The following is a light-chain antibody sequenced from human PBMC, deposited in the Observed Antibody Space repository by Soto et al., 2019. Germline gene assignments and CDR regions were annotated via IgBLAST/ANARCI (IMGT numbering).Light chain of an antibody. J-gene: IGLJ2*01. CDR3: SAYPGSSVP. CDR1: SSDVGGYDY. Sequence: QSVLTQPASVSGSPGQSITISCTGTSSDVGGYDYVSWYQQYPDKAPKLMIFKVSNRPSGVSNRFCSSKSGNTASLTVSGMQTANEADYYCSAYPGSSVPFCGGTKLTVL. V-gene: IGLV2-14*01. CDR2: KVS.